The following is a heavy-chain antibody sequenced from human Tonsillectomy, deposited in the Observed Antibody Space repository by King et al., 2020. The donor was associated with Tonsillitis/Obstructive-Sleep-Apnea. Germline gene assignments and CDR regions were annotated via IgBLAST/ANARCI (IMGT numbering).Heavy chain of an antibody. V-gene: IGHV3-30*01. CDR1: GFTFSSYA. D-gene: IGHD3-10*01. CDR3: ARDLRYYSSASYSSID. CDR2: ISYDGSNK. J-gene: IGHJ4*02. Sequence: VQLVESGGGVVQPGRSLRLSCAASGFTFSSYAMHWVRQAPGKGLEWVAVISYDGSNKYYADSVKGRFTISRDNSQNTLYLQMNSLRAEDTAVYYCARDLRYYSSASYSSIDWGQGTLVTVSS.